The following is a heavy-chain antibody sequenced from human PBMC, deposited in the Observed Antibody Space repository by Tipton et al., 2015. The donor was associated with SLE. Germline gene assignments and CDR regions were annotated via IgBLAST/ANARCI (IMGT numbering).Heavy chain of an antibody. J-gene: IGHJ4*02. Sequence: SLRLSCAASGFTFSSYAMSWVRQAPGKGLEWVSVIYAGGSGTYYEDSVKGRFTISRDNSKNTLYLQMSSLRAEDTAVYYCARGRGVIPTTVYFDYWGQGTLVTVPS. CDR3: ARGRGVIPTTVYFDY. CDR1: GFTFSSYA. CDR2: IYAGGSGT. V-gene: IGHV3-23*03. D-gene: IGHD3-3*01.